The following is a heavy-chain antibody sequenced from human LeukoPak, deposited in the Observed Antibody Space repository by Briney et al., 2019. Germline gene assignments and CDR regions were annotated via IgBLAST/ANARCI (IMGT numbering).Heavy chain of an antibody. CDR3: SRTLTMALVDI. J-gene: IGHJ3*02. D-gene: IGHD3-10*01. V-gene: IGHV3-53*01. CDR1: GFTVSSNY. CDR2: IDSSGNT. Sequence: GGSLRLSCAASGFTVSSNYMNWVRQAPGQGLEWGSVIDSSGNTFYAASVKGRFTISRDNSKNTLYLQMNSLRVEDTAVYFCSRTLTMALVDIWGQGTMVSV.